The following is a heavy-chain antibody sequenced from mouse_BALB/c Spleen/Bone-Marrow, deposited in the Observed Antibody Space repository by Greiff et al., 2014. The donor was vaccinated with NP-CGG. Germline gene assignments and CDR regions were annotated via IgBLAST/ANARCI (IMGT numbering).Heavy chain of an antibody. Sequence: EVQLVESGGGLVKPGGSLKLSCAASGSAFSSYDMSWVRQTPEKRLEWVAYISSGGGSTYYADTVKGRFSISRDNAKNTLYLQMSSLKSEDTAMYYCARQILRGFGYWGQGTPVTVSA. CDR1: GSAFSSYD. CDR2: ISSGGGST. J-gene: IGHJ3*02. D-gene: IGHD1-1*01. V-gene: IGHV5-12-1*01. CDR3: ARQILRGFGY.